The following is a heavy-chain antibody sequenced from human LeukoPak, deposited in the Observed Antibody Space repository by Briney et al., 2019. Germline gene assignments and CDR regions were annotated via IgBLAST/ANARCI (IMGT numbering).Heavy chain of an antibody. CDR1: GFTFSTYT. CDR2: ISGNGGRT. V-gene: IGHV3-23*01. D-gene: IGHD3-3*01. Sequence: GGSLRLSCAASGFTFSTYTMAWVRQAPGGGLEWVSGISGNGGRTYYADSVKGRFAISRDNSKNTLYLQMNSLRAEDTAVYYCAAVRFLEWLSNWGQGTLVTVSS. J-gene: IGHJ4*02. CDR3: AAVRFLEWLSN.